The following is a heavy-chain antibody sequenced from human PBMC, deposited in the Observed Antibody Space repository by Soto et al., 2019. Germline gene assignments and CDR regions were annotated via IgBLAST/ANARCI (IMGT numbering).Heavy chain of an antibody. D-gene: IGHD2-2*02. Sequence: GESLKISCAASGFKFNNYGMCWVRQAPGKGLEWVAGIWYDGSNEDYEGSVKGRFTISRDNGKKTLFLQMNSLRAEDTAVYYCARRVKEATRGLYYYYMDVWGEGTMVTVSS. J-gene: IGHJ6*03. V-gene: IGHV3-33*01. CDR1: GFKFNNYG. CDR2: IWYDGSNE. CDR3: ARRVKEATRGLYYYYMDV.